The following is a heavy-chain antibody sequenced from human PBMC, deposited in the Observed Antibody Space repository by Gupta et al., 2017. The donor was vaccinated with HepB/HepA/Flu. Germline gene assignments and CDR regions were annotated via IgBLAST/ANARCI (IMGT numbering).Heavy chain of an antibody. Sequence: EVQLVESGGGLVQPGGSLRLSCAASGFTFSSYSMNWVRQAPGKGLEWVSYISSSSSTIYYADSVKGRFTISRDNAENSLYLQMNSLRDEDTAVYYCARMSIPRGWFDPWGQGTLVTVSS. V-gene: IGHV3-48*02. CDR3: ARMSIPRGWFDP. CDR1: GFTFSSYS. J-gene: IGHJ5*02. D-gene: IGHD6-6*01. CDR2: ISSSSSTI.